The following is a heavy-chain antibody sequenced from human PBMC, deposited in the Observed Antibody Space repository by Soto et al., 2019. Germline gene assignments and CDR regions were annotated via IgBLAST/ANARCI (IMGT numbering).Heavy chain of an antibody. V-gene: IGHV3-9*01. CDR3: AGGGGSCRDAFDI. CDR2: ISWNSGSI. Sequence: EVQLVESGGGLVQPGRSLRLSCAASGFTFDDYAMHWVRQAPGKGLEWVSGISWNSGSIGYADSVKGRFTITSDNAKNSVYLQMSSLRAEDTALYYCAGGGGSCRDAFDIWGQGTMVTVSS. CDR1: GFTFDDYA. J-gene: IGHJ3*02. D-gene: IGHD2-15*01.